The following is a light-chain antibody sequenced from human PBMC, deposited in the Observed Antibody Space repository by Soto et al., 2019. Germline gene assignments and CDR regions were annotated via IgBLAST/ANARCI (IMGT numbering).Light chain of an antibody. V-gene: IGLV2-8*01. CDR3: KSYAGSNTDV. Sequence: QSVLTQPPSASGSPGQSVTISCTGTKSDIGVYDFVSWYQHHPGKAPRLIIYEVVQRPSGVPDRFSGSKSGNTASLTVSGLQAADEADYFCKSYAGSNTDVFGSGTKATVL. CDR1: KSDIGVYDF. CDR2: EVV. J-gene: IGLJ1*01.